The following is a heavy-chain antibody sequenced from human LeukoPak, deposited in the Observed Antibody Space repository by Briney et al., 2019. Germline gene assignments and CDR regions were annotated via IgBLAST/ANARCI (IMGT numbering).Heavy chain of an antibody. J-gene: IGHJ4*02. D-gene: IGHD2-2*01. CDR2: IISIFGTA. Sequence: SVKVSCKASGGTFSSYAISWVRQAPGQGLEWMGGIISIFGTANYAQKFQGRVTITTYESTSTAYMELSSLRSEDTAVYYCASGKYCSSTSCYFYYDSSGHAYWGQGTLVTVSS. CDR1: GGTFSSYA. V-gene: IGHV1-69*05. CDR3: ASGKYCSSTSCYFYYDSSGHAY.